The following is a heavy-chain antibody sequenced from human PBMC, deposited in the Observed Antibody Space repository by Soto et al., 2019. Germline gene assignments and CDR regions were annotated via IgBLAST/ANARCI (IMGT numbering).Heavy chain of an antibody. Sequence: EVRLLESGGGLEQPGGSLRLSCTTSGFTFDNFAMSWVRQAPGRGLEWVSAISGGGGGKYYADSVKGRFIISRDNSKNTVYLQLNGLRTEDTAVYYCAKDVHYDSSGGRDYWGQGTLVTVSS. CDR2: ISGGGGGK. D-gene: IGHD3-22*01. CDR1: GFTFDNFA. CDR3: AKDVHYDSSGGRDY. J-gene: IGHJ4*02. V-gene: IGHV3-23*01.